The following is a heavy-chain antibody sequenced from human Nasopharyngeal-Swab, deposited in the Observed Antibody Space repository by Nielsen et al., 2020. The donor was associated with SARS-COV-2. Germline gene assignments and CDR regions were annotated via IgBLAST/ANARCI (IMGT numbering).Heavy chain of an antibody. CDR1: GGTFSSYA. V-gene: IGHV1-18*01. CDR3: ARWGGSGQWLDY. J-gene: IGHJ4*02. CDR2: ISAYNGNT. Sequence: ASVKVSSKASGGTFSSYAISWVRQAPGQGLEWMGWISAYNGNTNYAQKLQGRVTMTTDTSTSTAYMELRSLRSDDTAVYYCARWGGSGQWLDYWGQGTLVTVSS. D-gene: IGHD6-19*01.